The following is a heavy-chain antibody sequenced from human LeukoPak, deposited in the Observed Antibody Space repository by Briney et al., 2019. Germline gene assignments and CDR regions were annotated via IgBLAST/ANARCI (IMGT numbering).Heavy chain of an antibody. D-gene: IGHD5-18*01. V-gene: IGHV4-59*01. J-gene: IGHJ6*03. CDR1: GASIRSYY. Sequence: SETLSLTCTVSGASIRSYYWSWIRQPPGKGLEWIGYISNSGSTDYNPSLKSRVTISVDTSKNEFSLKLNSVTAADTAVYYCARTTEGGYTYDYFYYYYMDVWGKGTTVTISS. CDR2: ISNSGST. CDR3: ARTTEGGYTYDYFYYYYMDV.